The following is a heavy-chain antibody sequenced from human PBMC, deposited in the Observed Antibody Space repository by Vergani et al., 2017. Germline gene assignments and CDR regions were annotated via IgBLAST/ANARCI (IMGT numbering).Heavy chain of an antibody. J-gene: IGHJ6*04. CDR2: ISGSGGST. CDR1: GFTFSSYA. V-gene: IGHV3-23*04. D-gene: IGHD3-3*01. Sequence: EVQLVESGGGLVKPGGSLRLSCAASGFTFSSYAMSWVRQAPGKGLEWVSAISGSGGSTYYADSVKGRFTISRDNSKNTLYLQMNSLRAEDTAVYYCARDPNYDFWSGYVWGKGTTVTVSS. CDR3: ARDPNYDFWSGYV.